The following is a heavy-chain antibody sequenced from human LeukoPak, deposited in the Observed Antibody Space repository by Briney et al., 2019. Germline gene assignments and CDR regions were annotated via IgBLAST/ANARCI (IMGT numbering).Heavy chain of an antibody. Sequence: ASVKVSCKASGYTFTSYGISWVRQAPGQGLEWMGWISTYNGNTNYAQKLQGRVTMTTDTSTSTAYMELRSLRSNDTAVYYCARDIGYSSGWNLDYWGQGTLVTVSS. CDR3: ARDIGYSSGWNLDY. CDR1: GYTFTSYG. D-gene: IGHD6-19*01. V-gene: IGHV1-18*01. CDR2: ISTYNGNT. J-gene: IGHJ4*02.